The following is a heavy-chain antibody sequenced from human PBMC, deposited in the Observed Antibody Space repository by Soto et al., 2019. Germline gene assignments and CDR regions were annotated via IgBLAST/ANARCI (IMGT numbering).Heavy chain of an antibody. Sequence: EVQLVESGGGLVQPGGSLRLSCAASGFTFSSYWMHWVRQVPGKGLVWVSRISSDGSSTSYADSVKGRFTISRDNAKNTLYLKVNSLRAEDTAVYYCARGTVRDHDFGDYWGQGTLVAVSS. J-gene: IGHJ4*02. CDR2: ISSDGSST. D-gene: IGHD4-17*01. CDR3: ARGTVRDHDFGDY. CDR1: GFTFSSYW. V-gene: IGHV3-74*01.